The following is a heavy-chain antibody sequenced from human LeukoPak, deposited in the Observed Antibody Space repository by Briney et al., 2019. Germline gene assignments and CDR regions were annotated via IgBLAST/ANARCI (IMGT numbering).Heavy chain of an antibody. V-gene: IGHV4-31*03. J-gene: IGHJ4*02. CDR1: GGSISRGGHY. D-gene: IGHD6-19*01. CDR3: ARSDSSGWYVFDF. CDR2: IYYIGTT. Sequence: SQTLSLTCTVSGGSISRGGHYWSWIRQHPGKGLEWIGYIYYIGTTYYSPSLKSRLTISVDTSKNQFSLKLSSVTAADTAVYYCARSDSSGWYVFDFWGQGTLVTVSS.